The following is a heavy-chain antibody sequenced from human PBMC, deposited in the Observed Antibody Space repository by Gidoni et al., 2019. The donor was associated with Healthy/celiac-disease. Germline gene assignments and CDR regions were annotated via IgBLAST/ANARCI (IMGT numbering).Heavy chain of an antibody. CDR3: AKVGGTVGYYYYGMDV. V-gene: IGHV3-23*01. CDR1: GFTFSSYA. CDR2: SSGSGGST. J-gene: IGHJ6*02. Sequence: CAASGFTFSSYALSWARQAPGKGLEWVSASSGSGGSTYYADSVKGRFTISRDNSKNTLYLQMNSLRAEDTAVYYCAKVGGTVGYYYYGMDVWGQGTTVTVSS. D-gene: IGHD3-10*01.